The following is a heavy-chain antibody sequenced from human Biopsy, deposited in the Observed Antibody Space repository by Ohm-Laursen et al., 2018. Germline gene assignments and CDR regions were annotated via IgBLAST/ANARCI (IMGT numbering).Heavy chain of an antibody. V-gene: IGHV3-23*01. D-gene: IGHD3-10*01. CDR3: AKFEGDPTPSYYFDY. CDR1: GFTFSDYA. CDR2: IYGGGFGT. Sequence: GSLRLPCAASGFTFSDYAMSWVRQAPGKGLEWVAGIYGGGFGTYYADSVKGRFSISRDNSENTLYLHMNSLRAEDTAVYFCAKFEGDPTPSYYFDYWGQGTLVTVSS. J-gene: IGHJ4*02.